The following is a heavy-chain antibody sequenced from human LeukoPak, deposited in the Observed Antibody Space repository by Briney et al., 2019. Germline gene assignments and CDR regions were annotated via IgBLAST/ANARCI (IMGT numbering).Heavy chain of an antibody. CDR1: GYTFTSYD. Sequence: WASVKVSCKASGYTFTSYDINWVRQATGQGLEWMGWMNPNSGNTGYAQKFQGRVTMTRNTSISTAYMELSSLRSEDTAVYYCARPQYSSSLIYYGMDVWGQGTTVTVSS. CDR2: MNPNSGNT. J-gene: IGHJ6*02. V-gene: IGHV1-8*01. D-gene: IGHD6-6*01. CDR3: ARPQYSSSLIYYGMDV.